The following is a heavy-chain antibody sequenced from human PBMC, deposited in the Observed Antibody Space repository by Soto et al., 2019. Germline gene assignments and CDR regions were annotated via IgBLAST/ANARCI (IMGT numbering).Heavy chain of an antibody. V-gene: IGHV4-59*02. D-gene: IGHD6-19*01. J-gene: IGHJ6*04. CDR2: IYNSGRT. CDR1: GASVSSYF. CDR3: ARVHSGWSSGHGLDV. Sequence: PSETLSLTCTVSGASVSSYFWSWVRQPPGKGLEWIGYIYNSGRTNYNPSLKSRVTISLDTSDNDFSLRLTSLTAADTAVYYCARVHSGWSSGHGLDVRREGTTVTVSS.